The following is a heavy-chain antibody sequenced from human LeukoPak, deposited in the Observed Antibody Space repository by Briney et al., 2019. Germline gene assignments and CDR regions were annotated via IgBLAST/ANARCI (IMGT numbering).Heavy chain of an antibody. CDR3: AKDGDSSPTRY. J-gene: IGHJ4*02. Sequence: GGSLRLFCAASVFPFSNYAMTWVREASGKGLEWVSTINTIGDTTYYADSVKGRFTISRDNSKNSLYLQMNSLRAEDTAVYYCAKDGDSSPTRYWGQGTLITVSS. D-gene: IGHD6-13*01. CDR1: VFPFSNYA. V-gene: IGHV3-23*01. CDR2: INTIGDTT.